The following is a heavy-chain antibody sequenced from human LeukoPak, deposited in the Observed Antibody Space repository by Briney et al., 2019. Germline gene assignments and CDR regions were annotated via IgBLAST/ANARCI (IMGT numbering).Heavy chain of an antibody. CDR1: GFTFSSYG. Sequence: PGGPLRLSCAASGFTFSSYGMHWVRQAPGKGLEWVAFIRYDGSNKYYADSVKGRFTISRDNSKNTLYLQMNSLRAEDTAVYYCAKALRAGDWFDPWGQGTLVTVSS. CDR3: AKALRAGDWFDP. V-gene: IGHV3-30*02. J-gene: IGHJ5*02. CDR2: IRYDGSNK. D-gene: IGHD5/OR15-5a*01.